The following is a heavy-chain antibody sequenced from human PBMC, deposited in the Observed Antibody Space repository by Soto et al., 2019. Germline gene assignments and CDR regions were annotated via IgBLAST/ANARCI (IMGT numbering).Heavy chain of an antibody. J-gene: IGHJ4*02. CDR1: GYTFTGYY. CDR3: ARSPLRFLEWLLRYFDY. V-gene: IGHV1-2*02. CDR2: INPNSGGT. D-gene: IGHD3-3*01. Sequence: ASVKVSCKASGYTFTGYYMHWVRQAPGQGLEWMGWINPNSGGTNYAQKFQGRVTMTRDTSISTAYMELSRLRSDDTAVYYCARSPLRFLEWLLRYFDYWGQGTLVTVSS.